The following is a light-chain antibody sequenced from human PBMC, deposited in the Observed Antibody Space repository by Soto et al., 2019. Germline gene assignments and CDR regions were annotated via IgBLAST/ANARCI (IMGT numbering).Light chain of an antibody. CDR2: DAS. Sequence: DIQMTQSPSTLSASVGDRVTITCRASQSISSWLAWYQQKPGKAPKLLIYDASSLESGVPSSFSGSGSGTEFTLTISSLQPDDFATYYCQLYNSYWTFGQGTKVDIK. J-gene: IGKJ1*01. V-gene: IGKV1-5*01. CDR3: QLYNSYWT. CDR1: QSISSW.